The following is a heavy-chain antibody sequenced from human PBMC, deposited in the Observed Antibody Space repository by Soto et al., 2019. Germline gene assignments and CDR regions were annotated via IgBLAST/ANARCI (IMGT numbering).Heavy chain of an antibody. V-gene: IGHV3-53*04. D-gene: IGHD3-10*01. J-gene: IGHJ6*02. CDR3: ARDGPVYYASRMDA. CDR2: LHSGGDT. CDR1: GIPVSSNY. Sequence: EVQLVESGGGLVQPGGSLRLSCAASGIPVSSNYMTWVRQAPGKGLEWVSVLHSGGDTYYANSVKGRFTISRHDSTNTLFLQMNSLTPEDTAVYYCARDGPVYYASRMDAWGQGTTVTVSS.